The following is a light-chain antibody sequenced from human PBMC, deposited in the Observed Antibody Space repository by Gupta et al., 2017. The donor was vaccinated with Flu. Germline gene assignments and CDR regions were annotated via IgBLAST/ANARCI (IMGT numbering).Light chain of an antibody. V-gene: IGLV2-8*01. CDR2: QVN. CDR1: GSDVGRYNY. Sequence: HSALTQPPSASGSRGQSVTISCTGSGSDVGRYNYVSWYQQDPGKAPKLLLYQVNKRPSGVPDRFSGSKSSNTASLIISGLQTEDDADYYCSSYAGSNTVVFGGGTKLTVL. CDR3: SSYAGSNTVV. J-gene: IGLJ2*01.